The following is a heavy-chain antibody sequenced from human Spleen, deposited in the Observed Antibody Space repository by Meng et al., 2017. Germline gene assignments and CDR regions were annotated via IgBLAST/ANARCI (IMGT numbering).Heavy chain of an antibody. V-gene: IGHV3-23*01. Sequence: GESLKISCAASGFTFDTYTMSWVRQAPGKGLEWLSSITISGDATYYADSVKGRFAIFRDNSKNTLDLQMNSLRADDTAFYYCARGGYSYFDNWGKGTMVAVSS. CDR2: ITISGDAT. CDR1: GFTFDTYT. J-gene: IGHJ4*02. D-gene: IGHD2-15*01. CDR3: ARGGYSYFDN.